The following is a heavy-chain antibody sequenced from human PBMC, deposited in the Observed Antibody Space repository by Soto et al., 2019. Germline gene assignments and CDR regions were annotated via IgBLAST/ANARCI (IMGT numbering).Heavy chain of an antibody. CDR2: ISTYNGDT. CDR1: GYTFTDYG. CDR3: AREYCTSSSCYGSDF. J-gene: IGHJ4*02. V-gene: IGHV1-18*01. D-gene: IGHD2-2*01. Sequence: QVQLVQSGAEVKKPGASVKVSCKASGYTFTDYGISWVRQAPGQGLEWMGWISTYNGDTKYTHNFRGRVTLTADTSSTTAYMELTILTSDDTAIYYCAREYCTSSSCYGSDFWGQGTLVTVSS.